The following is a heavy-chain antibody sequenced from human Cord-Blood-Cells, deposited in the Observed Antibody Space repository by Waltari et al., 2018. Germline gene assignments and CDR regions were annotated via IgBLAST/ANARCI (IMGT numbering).Heavy chain of an antibody. Sequence: EVQLVESGGGLVQPGGSLRLSCAASGFTFSSYSMNWVRQAPGKGLEWVSYISSSSSTIYYADSMKGRFTISRDNAKNSLYLQMNSLRDEDTALYYCERQPRAQSGSYYFDYCGQGTLVTVYS. CDR1: GFTFSSYS. V-gene: IGHV3-48*02. CDR3: ERQPRAQSGSYYFDY. D-gene: IGHD1-26*01. CDR2: ISSSSSTI. J-gene: IGHJ4*02.